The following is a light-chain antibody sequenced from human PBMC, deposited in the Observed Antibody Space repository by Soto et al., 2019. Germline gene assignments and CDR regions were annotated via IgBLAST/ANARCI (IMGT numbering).Light chain of an antibody. Sequence: QSVVTQPPSVSGAPGQRVTISCTGSSADIGAGYDVHWYQQLPGTAPKLLIYGNINRPSGVPDRFSGSKSGTSASLAITGLQAEDEADYYCQSYDSSRSVVFGGGTKLTVL. CDR1: SADIGAGYD. V-gene: IGLV1-40*01. CDR3: QSYDSSRSVV. CDR2: GNI. J-gene: IGLJ2*01.